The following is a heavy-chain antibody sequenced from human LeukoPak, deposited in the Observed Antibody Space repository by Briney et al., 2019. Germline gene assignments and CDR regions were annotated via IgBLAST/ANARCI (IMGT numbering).Heavy chain of an antibody. V-gene: IGHV4-59*01. CDR1: GRSISSYY. J-gene: IGHJ6*02. CDR2: IYYSGST. Sequence: SETLSLTCTVSGRSISSYYWSWIRQPPGKGLEWIGYIYYSGSTNYNPSLKSRVTISVDTSKNQFSLKLSSVTAADTAVYYCARDGSGYDYVYYYGMDVWGQGTTVTVSS. D-gene: IGHD5-12*01. CDR3: ARDGSGYDYVYYYGMDV.